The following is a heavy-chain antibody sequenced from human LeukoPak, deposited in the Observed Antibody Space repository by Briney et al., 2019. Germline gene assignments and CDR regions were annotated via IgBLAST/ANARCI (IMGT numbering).Heavy chain of an antibody. CDR3: ARDGWYYDSSGFY. CDR1: GFTFSSYG. D-gene: IGHD3-22*01. Sequence: LVESGGGVVQPGRSLRLSCAASGFTFSSYGMHWVRQAPGKGLEWVAVIWYDGSNGYYPDSVKGRFTISRDNSKNTVYLQMNSLRVEDTAVYYCARDGWYYDSSGFYWGQGTLVTVSS. J-gene: IGHJ4*02. V-gene: IGHV3-33*01. CDR2: IWYDGSNG.